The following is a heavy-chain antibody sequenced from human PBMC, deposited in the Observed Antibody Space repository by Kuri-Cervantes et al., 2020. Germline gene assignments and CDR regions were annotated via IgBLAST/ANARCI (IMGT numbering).Heavy chain of an antibody. Sequence: GESLKISCAASGFTFSDYYMSWIRQAPGKGLEWVSYISSSSSTIYYADSVKGRFTISRDNAKNSLYLQTNSLRAEDTAVYYCAREYYDILTGYFDYWGQGTLVTVSS. J-gene: IGHJ4*02. CDR3: AREYYDILTGYFDY. V-gene: IGHV3-11*04. CDR1: GFTFSDYY. D-gene: IGHD3-9*01. CDR2: ISSSSSTI.